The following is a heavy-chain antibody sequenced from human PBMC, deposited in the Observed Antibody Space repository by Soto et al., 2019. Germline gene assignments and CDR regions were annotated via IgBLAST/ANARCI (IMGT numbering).Heavy chain of an antibody. CDR2: LDPNSGGT. D-gene: IGHD6-6*01. V-gene: IGHV1-2*04. CDR3: AVEYSSSVAALDV. CDR1: GYTFTDYH. Sequence: ASVKVSCKASGYTFTDYHIHWVRQAPGQGLEWMGWLDPNSGGTNCAQKFQGWVTMTRDTSINTAYMELTRLSSDDAAVYYCAVEYSSSVAALDVWGQGTTVTVSS. J-gene: IGHJ6*02.